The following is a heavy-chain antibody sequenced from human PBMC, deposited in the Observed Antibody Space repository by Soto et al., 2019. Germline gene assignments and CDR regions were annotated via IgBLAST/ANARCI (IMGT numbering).Heavy chain of an antibody. V-gene: IGHV3-53*01. CDR1: GFTVSDNY. Sequence: EVQLVQPGGDLIQPGGSLSLSCAASGFTVSDNYMSWVRQAPGKGLEWVSSIHPGGDTFYADSVKGRFSFSRDISKNTVYLQMNRLRLEDTAVYYCTRGLDQFKIRFDPWGQGTLVTVSS. J-gene: IGHJ5*02. CDR2: IHPGGDT. CDR3: TRGLDQFKIRFDP.